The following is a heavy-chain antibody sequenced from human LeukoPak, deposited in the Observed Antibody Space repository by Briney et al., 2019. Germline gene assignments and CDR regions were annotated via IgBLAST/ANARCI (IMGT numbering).Heavy chain of an antibody. Sequence: GGSLRLSCAASGFSFSDHYMDWVRQAPGKGLEWVGRIRNKANSYTTEYAASVKGRFTISRDDSKNSLFLQMNSLKTEDTAVYYCAKLYGNPDYWGQGTLVTVSS. CDR2: IRNKANSYTT. CDR1: GFSFSDHY. D-gene: IGHD4-23*01. CDR3: AKLYGNPDY. J-gene: IGHJ4*02. V-gene: IGHV3-72*01.